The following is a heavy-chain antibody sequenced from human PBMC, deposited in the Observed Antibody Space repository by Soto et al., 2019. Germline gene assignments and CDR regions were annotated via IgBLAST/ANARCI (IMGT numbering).Heavy chain of an antibody. CDR3: ARGPKRMGP. CDR2: ISHGGSA. CDR1: GGSFSDYY. V-gene: IGHV4-34*01. J-gene: IGHJ5*02. D-gene: IGHD3-16*01. Sequence: QVQLQQWGAGLLKPSETLSLTCAVYGGSFSDYYWNWIRQPPGKGLEWIGEISHGGSANYNPSLKSRVTISVDTSKNQFSLKLSSVTAADTAVYYCARGPKRMGPWGQGTLVTVSS.